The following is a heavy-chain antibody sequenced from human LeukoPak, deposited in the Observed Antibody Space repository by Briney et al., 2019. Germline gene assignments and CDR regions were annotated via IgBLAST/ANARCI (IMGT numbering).Heavy chain of an antibody. V-gene: IGHV1-46*01. CDR2: ISPSGGST. CDR1: GYTFTGYW. J-gene: IGHJ5*02. CDR3: AREGSGWFDP. Sequence: GASVKVSCKAFGYTFTGYWMHWVRQAPGQGPEWMGVISPSGGSTIYAQKFKGRATLTRDTSTSTVYMELSSLRSEDTAVYYCAREGSGWFDPWGQGTLVTVSS. D-gene: IGHD1-14*01.